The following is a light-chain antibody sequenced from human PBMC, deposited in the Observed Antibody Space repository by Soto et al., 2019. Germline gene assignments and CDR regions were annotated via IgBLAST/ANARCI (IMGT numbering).Light chain of an antibody. J-gene: IGKJ5*01. CDR1: QSFRSS. CDR3: QQRSKWPIT. Sequence: EIVLEQSPATLSLSTGERTTLSCRASQSFRSSLAWYQHKPGQAPRLLIYDASNRATGIPARFSGSGSVTDFTLTISSLEPEDFAGYYCQQRSKWPITFGQGTRLEIK. CDR2: DAS. V-gene: IGKV3-11*01.